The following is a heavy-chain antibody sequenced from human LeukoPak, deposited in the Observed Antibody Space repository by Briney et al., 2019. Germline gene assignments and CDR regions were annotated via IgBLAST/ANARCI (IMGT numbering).Heavy chain of an antibody. D-gene: IGHD3-16*02. CDR2: ISYDGSNK. J-gene: IGHJ4*02. Sequence: GGSLRLSCAASGFTFRNYVIHWVRQAPGKGLEWVAVISYDGSNKYYADSVKGRFTISRDNSKNTLYLQMNSLRAEDTAVYYCAIGSYLGYWGQGTLVTVSS. V-gene: IGHV3-30*03. CDR1: GFTFRNYV. CDR3: AIGSYLGY.